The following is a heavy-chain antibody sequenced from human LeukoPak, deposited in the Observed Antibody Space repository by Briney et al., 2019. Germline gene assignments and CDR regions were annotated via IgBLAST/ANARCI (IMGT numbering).Heavy chain of an antibody. V-gene: IGHV3-33*01. J-gene: IGHJ6*03. CDR3: ARDRYYYYMDV. CDR2: IWYDGSNK. CDR1: GFTFSSDG. Sequence: GRSLRLSCAASGFTFSSDGMHWVRQAPGKGLEWVAVIWYDGSNKYYADSVKGRFTISRDNSKNTLYLQMNSLRAEDTAVYYCARDRYYYYMDVWGKGTTVTVSS.